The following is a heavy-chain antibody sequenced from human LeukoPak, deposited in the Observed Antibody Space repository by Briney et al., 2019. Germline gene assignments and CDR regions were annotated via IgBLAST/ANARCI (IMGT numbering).Heavy chain of an antibody. J-gene: IGHJ4*02. Sequence: AGGSLRLSCAASGFTFSSYGMHWVRQAPGKGLEWVSFIRYDGNNKYYGDSVKGRFTISRDNSKNTLYLQVNSLRAEDTAVYYCARDAYSTIHYFDYWGQGTLVTVSS. CDR2: IRYDGNNK. CDR1: GFTFSSYG. D-gene: IGHD5-24*01. V-gene: IGHV3-30*02. CDR3: ARDAYSTIHYFDY.